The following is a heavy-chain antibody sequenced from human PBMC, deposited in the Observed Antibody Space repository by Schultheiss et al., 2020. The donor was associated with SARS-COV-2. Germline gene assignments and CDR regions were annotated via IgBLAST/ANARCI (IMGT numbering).Heavy chain of an antibody. V-gene: IGHV3-64D*06. D-gene: IGHD3-22*01. CDR1: GFTFSSYA. J-gene: IGHJ3*02. CDR2: ISSNGGST. CDR3: VKSQNYYDSSGYYNAFDI. Sequence: GGSLRLSCSASGFTFSSYAMHWVRQAPGKGLEYVSAISSNGGSTYYADSVKGRFTISRDNSKNTLYLQMSSLRAEDTAVYYCVKSQNYYDSSGYYNAFDIWGQGTMVTGSS.